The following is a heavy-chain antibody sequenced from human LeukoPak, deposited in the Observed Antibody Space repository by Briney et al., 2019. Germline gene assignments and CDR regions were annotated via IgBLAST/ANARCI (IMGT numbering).Heavy chain of an antibody. Sequence: GGSLRLSCAASGFTFATYGMHWVRQAPGKGLEWVAFIRYDGSNKYYADSVKGQFTISRDNSKNTLYLQMNSLRAEDTAVYYCAKCLGWQSRTFYYYGMDVWGQGTTVTVSS. V-gene: IGHV3-30*02. CDR3: AKCLGWQSRTFYYYGMDV. D-gene: IGHD6-19*01. CDR2: IRYDGSNK. J-gene: IGHJ6*02. CDR1: GFTFATYG.